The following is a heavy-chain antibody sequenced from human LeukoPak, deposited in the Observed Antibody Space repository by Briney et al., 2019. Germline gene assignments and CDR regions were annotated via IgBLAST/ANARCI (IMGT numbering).Heavy chain of an antibody. Sequence: GGSLRLSCAASGFTFSSYAMHWVRQAPGKELEWVAVISYDGSNKYYADSVKGRFTISRDNSKNTLYLQMNSLRAEDTAVYYCARDQGVYFVENWFDPWGQGTLVTVSS. CDR1: GFTFSSYA. CDR3: ARDQGVYFVENWFDP. V-gene: IGHV3-30*01. D-gene: IGHD2/OR15-2a*01. CDR2: ISYDGSNK. J-gene: IGHJ5*02.